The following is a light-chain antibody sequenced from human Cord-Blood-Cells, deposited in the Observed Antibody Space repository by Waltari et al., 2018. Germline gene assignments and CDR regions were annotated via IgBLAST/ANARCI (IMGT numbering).Light chain of an antibody. CDR1: QSVSSSY. Sequence: EIVLTQSPGTLSLSPGERATLSCRASQSVSSSYLAWYQQKPGQAPRLLSYGASSSATGIPDRFRGSGAGTDFTLTISRLEPEDLAVYYCQQYGSSPGTFGQGTKVEIK. CDR2: GAS. V-gene: IGKV3-20*01. CDR3: QQYGSSPGT. J-gene: IGKJ1*01.